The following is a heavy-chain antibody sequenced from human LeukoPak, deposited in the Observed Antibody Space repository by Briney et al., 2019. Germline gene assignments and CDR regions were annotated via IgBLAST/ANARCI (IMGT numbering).Heavy chain of an antibody. CDR2: IMSDGSST. Sequence: SGGSLRLSCAASGFTFSNYWMHWVRQPPGKGLVWVSRIMSDGSSTSYADSVKGRFTISRDNAKNTLDLPMNSLSVEDTAVYYCARDPGGGGAKGHNWFDPWGQGTLVTVSS. V-gene: IGHV3-74*01. J-gene: IGHJ5*02. CDR1: GFTFSNYW. D-gene: IGHD2-21*01. CDR3: ARDPGGGGAKGHNWFDP.